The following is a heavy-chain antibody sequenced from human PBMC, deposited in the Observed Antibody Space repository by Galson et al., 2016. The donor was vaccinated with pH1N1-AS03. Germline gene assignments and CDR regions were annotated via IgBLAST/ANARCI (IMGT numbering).Heavy chain of an antibody. CDR1: GFAFDDYA. V-gene: IGHV3-9*01. Sequence: SLRLSCAASGFAFDDYAVHWVRQRPGKGLEWVAGISWNSGRMGYADFVKGRFIISRDNAKNSVYLQMSSLRAEDTAVYYCAKDKSPGVAATEAYCFESWGQGALVTVSS. CDR2: ISWNSGRM. J-gene: IGHJ4*02. CDR3: AKDKSPGVAATEAYCFES. D-gene: IGHD3-3*01.